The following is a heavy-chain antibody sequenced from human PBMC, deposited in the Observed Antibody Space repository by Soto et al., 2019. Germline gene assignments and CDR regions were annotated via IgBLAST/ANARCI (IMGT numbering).Heavy chain of an antibody. CDR3: AYLDSSGYYYGGPDY. Sequence: LGESLKISCKGSGYSFTSYWISWVRQMPGKGLEWMGRIDPSDSYTNYSPSFQGHVTISADKSISTAYLQWSSLKASDTAMYYCAYLDSSGYYYGGPDYWGHGPLVTVSS. V-gene: IGHV5-10-1*01. CDR2: IDPSDSYT. J-gene: IGHJ4*01. D-gene: IGHD3-22*01. CDR1: GYSFTSYW.